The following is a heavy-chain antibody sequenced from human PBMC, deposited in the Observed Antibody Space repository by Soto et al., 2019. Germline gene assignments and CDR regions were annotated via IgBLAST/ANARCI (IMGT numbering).Heavy chain of an antibody. CDR1: GDSISNGHY. CDR3: ARTDVVGFYPYFDV. V-gene: IGHV4-38-2*01. D-gene: IGHD3-10*02. CDR2: IYHTGTT. Sequence: SETLSLTCAVSGDSISNGHYWAWIRRPPGTGLEWIGSIYHTGTTFYHPSLKSRVTISVDTSKNQFYLKLSYVTAADSAVYYCARTDVVGFYPYFDVWGPGSLVTVSS. J-gene: IGHJ4*02.